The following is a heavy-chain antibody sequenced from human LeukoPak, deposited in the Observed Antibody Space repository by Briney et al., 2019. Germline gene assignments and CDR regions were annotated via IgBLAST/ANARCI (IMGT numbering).Heavy chain of an antibody. CDR2: IIPIFGTA. D-gene: IGHD5-24*01. J-gene: IGHJ4*02. CDR1: GGTFSSYA. CDR3: ARVGRWLQSGGFDY. Sequence: SVKVSCKASGGTFSSYAISWVRQAPGQGLEWMGRIIPIFGTANYAQKFQGRVTITTDESTSTAYMEQSSLRSEDTAVYYWARVGRWLQSGGFDYWGQGTLVTVSS. V-gene: IGHV1-69*05.